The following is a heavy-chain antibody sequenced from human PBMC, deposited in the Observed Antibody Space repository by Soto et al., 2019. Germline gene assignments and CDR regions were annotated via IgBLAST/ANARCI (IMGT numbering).Heavy chain of an antibody. J-gene: IGHJ5*02. D-gene: IGHD3-10*01. CDR2: IYYSGST. CDR1: GGSVSSGSYY. V-gene: IGHV4-61*01. CDR3: ARGSGFSMVRGLHKWFDP. Sequence: PSETLSLTCTVSGGSVSSGSYYWSWIRQSPGKGLEWIGYIYYSGSTNYNPSLKSRVTISVDTSKNQLSLKLSSVTAADTAVYYCARGSGFSMVRGLHKWFDPWGRGTLVTVSS.